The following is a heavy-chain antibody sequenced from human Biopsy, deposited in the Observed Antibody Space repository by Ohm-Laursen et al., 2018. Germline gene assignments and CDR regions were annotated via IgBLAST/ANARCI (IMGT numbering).Heavy chain of an antibody. Sequence: SQTLSLTCTVSGGSLSSYSWSWIRQPAGKGLEWIGQIYTSGITNYNPSLKSRVTISVDTSKNQFSLKVRPVTAADTAVYYCVRGVDYYDPYHYYALDVWGQGTTVTVSS. V-gene: IGHV4-4*07. CDR3: VRGVDYYDPYHYYALDV. J-gene: IGHJ6*02. CDR2: IYTSGIT. CDR1: GGSLSSYS. D-gene: IGHD3-22*01.